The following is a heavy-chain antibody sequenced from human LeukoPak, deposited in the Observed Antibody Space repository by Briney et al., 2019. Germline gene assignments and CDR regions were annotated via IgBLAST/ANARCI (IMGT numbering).Heavy chain of an antibody. CDR2: IIPILGIA. CDR1: GYTFSSSG. Sequence: ASVKVSCKASGYTFSSSGISWVRQAPGQGLEWMGRIIPILGIANYAQKFQGRVTITADKSTSTAYMELSSLRSEDTAVYYCGIEAAFDYWGQGTLVTVSS. J-gene: IGHJ4*02. CDR3: GIEAAFDY. V-gene: IGHV1-69*04.